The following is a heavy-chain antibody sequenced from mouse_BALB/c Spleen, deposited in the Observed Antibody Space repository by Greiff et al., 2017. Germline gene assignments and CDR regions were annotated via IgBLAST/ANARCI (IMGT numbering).Heavy chain of an antibody. CDR1: GYTFTSYW. CDR2: IDPSDSYT. D-gene: IGHD4-1*01. V-gene: IGHV1-69*02. CDR3: AKLGLGAMDY. J-gene: IGHJ4*01. Sequence: QVHVKQPGAELVKPGASVKLSCKASGYTFTSYWMHWVKQRPGQGLEWIGEIDPSDSYTNYNQKFKGKATLTVDKSSSTAYMQLSSLTSEDSAVYYCAKLGLGAMDYWGQGTSVTVSS.